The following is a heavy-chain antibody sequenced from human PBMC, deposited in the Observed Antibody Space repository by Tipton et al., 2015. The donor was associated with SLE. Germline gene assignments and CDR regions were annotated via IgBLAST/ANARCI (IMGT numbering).Heavy chain of an antibody. D-gene: IGHD3-10*01. J-gene: IGHJ6*02. V-gene: IGHV4-4*07. CDR1: GDSINGYY. Sequence: TLSLTCTVSGDSINGYYWSWIRQSAGKGLEWIGRIYSSGVTHYTSSLKSRVTMSVDTSKNQFSLKLSSVTAADTAVYYCARGGYYGSGLDVWGQGTTVTVSS. CDR2: IYSSGVT. CDR3: ARGGYYGSGLDV.